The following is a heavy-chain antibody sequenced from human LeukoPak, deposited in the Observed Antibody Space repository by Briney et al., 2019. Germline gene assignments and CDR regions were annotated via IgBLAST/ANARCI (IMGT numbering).Heavy chain of an antibody. CDR3: ARPLPRQSGWLLYGHGWFDP. CDR2: IYYSGST. D-gene: IGHD3/OR15-3a*01. J-gene: IGHJ5*02. CDR1: GGSISSSSYY. V-gene: IGHV4-39*07. Sequence: SETLSLTCTVSGGSISSSSYYWGWIRQPPGKGLEWIGSIYYSGSTYYNPSLKSRVTISVDTSKNQFSLKLSSVTAADTAVYYCARPLPRQSGWLLYGHGWFDPWGQGTLVTVSS.